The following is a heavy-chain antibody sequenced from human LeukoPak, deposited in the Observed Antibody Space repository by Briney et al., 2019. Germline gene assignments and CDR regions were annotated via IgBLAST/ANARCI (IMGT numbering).Heavy chain of an antibody. V-gene: IGHV1-24*01. J-gene: IGHJ4*02. Sequence: GASVKVSCKVSGKTLSDLSIHWLRQPPGKGLEWLGGSDPEDGERIYAQMFQGRVTMTEDTSIDTVYMELSSLRSEDTAVYYCVTGFTTMAVDYFDYRGQGTLVTVSP. CDR1: GKTLSDLS. CDR2: SDPEDGER. D-gene: IGHD5-18*01. CDR3: VTGFTTMAVDYFDY.